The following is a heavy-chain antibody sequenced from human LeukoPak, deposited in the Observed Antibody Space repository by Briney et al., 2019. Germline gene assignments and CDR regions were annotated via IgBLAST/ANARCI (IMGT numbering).Heavy chain of an antibody. Sequence: KLGGSLRLSCAASGFTFSNAWMSWVRQAPGKGLEWVGRIKSKTDGGTTDYAAPVKGRFTISRDDSKNTLYLQMNSLKTEDRAVYYCTTDPSSSWFFDYWGQGTLVTVSS. CDR2: IKSKTDGGTT. CDR1: GFTFSNAW. D-gene: IGHD6-13*01. CDR3: TTDPSSSWFFDY. V-gene: IGHV3-15*01. J-gene: IGHJ4*02.